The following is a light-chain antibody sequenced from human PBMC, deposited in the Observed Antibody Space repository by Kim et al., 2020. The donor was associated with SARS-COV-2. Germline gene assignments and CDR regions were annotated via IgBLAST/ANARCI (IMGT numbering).Light chain of an antibody. CDR3: QQYYSYPRT. J-gene: IGKJ4*02. CDR1: HGISSY. V-gene: IGKV1-8*01. Sequence: AIRMTQSPSSLSASTGDRVTITCRASHGISSYLAWYQQKPGKAPKLLIYAASTLQSGVPSRFSGSGSGTDFTLTISCLQSEDFATYYCQQYYSYPRTFGGGTKVDIK. CDR2: AAS.